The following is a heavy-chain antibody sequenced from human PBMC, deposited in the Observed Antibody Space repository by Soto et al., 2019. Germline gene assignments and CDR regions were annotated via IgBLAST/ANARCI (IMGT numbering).Heavy chain of an antibody. D-gene: IGHD3-10*01. CDR1: GFTFSSYA. Sequence: PGGSLRLSCAASGFTFSSYAMSWVRQAPGKGLEWVGRIKSKTDGGTTDYAAPVKGRFTISRDDSKNTLYLQMNSLKTEDTAVYYCTTVNPLLWFGDRDWFDPWGQGTLVTVSS. V-gene: IGHV3-15*01. CDR2: IKSKTDGGTT. CDR3: TTVNPLLWFGDRDWFDP. J-gene: IGHJ5*02.